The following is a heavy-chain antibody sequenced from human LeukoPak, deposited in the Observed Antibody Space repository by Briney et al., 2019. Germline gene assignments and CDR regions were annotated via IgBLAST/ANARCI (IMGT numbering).Heavy chain of an antibody. CDR3: ARGRDDILTGHDY. J-gene: IGHJ4*02. D-gene: IGHD3-9*01. CDR2: ISSSSSYI. CDR1: GFTFSSYS. Sequence: PGGSLRLSCAASGFTFSSYSMNWVRQAPGKGLEWVSSISSSSSYIYYADSVKGRFAISRDNAKNSLYLQMNSLRAGDTAVYYCARGRDDILTGHDYWGQGTLVTVSS. V-gene: IGHV3-21*01.